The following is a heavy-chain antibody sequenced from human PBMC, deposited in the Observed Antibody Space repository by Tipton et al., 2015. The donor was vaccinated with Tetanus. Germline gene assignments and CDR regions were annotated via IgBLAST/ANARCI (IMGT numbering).Heavy chain of an antibody. J-gene: IGHJ4*02. CDR3: ARAHCTDGVCNFDF. CDR2: IYPGDSDT. CDR1: GYIFNNYW. V-gene: IGHV5-51*01. Sequence: VQLVQSGGEVKKPGESLKISCKGSGYIFNNYWIGWVRQKPGKGLEWMGIIYPGDSDTRHSPSFQGQVTISVDKSINPAYLQWSSLKASDTSMFYCARAHCTDGVCNFDFWGQGALVTVAS. D-gene: IGHD2-8*01.